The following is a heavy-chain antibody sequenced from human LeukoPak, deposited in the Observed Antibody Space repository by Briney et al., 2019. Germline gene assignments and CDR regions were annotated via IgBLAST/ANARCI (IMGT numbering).Heavy chain of an antibody. D-gene: IGHD4-17*01. CDR2: INWNGGST. J-gene: IGHJ4*02. CDR1: GFTFDDYG. V-gene: IGHV3-20*04. CDR3: ARELDHDYGDYLDY. Sequence: GGSLRLSCAASGFTFDDYGMSWVRQAPGKGLEWVSGINWNGGSTGYADSVKGRFTISRDNAKNSLYLQMNSLRAEDTALYYCARELDHDYGDYLDYWGQGTLVTVSS.